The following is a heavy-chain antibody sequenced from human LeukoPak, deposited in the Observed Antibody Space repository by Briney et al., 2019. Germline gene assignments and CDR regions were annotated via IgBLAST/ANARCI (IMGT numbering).Heavy chain of an antibody. V-gene: IGHV4-59*01. CDR1: GGSLSSYY. CDR2: IYYSGST. Sequence: SETPSLTCTVSGGSLSSYYWSWIRQPPGKGLEWIGYIYYSGSTNYNPSLKSRVTISVDTTKNQFSLKLSSVTAADTAVYYCARVAVAGTWAFDIWGQGTMVTVSS. J-gene: IGHJ3*02. D-gene: IGHD6-19*01. CDR3: ARVAVAGTWAFDI.